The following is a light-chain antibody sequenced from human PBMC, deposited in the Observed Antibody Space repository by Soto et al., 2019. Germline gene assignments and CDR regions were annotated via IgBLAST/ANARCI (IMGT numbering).Light chain of an antibody. J-gene: IGKJ4*01. Sequence: EIVLTQSPGTLSLSPGERATLSCRASQSVSSYLAWYQQKPGQAPRLLIYGASSRATGIPDRFSGSGSGTDLTLTISRLEPEDFAVYYCQQYGSSLTFGGGTKVDIK. V-gene: IGKV3-20*01. CDR3: QQYGSSLT. CDR1: QSVSSY. CDR2: GAS.